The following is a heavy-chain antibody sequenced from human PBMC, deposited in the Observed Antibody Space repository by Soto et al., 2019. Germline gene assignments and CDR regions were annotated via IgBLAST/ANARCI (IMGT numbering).Heavy chain of an antibody. Sequence: PGGSLRLSCAASGFTVSSNYMSWVRQAPGKGLEWVSAISGSGGSTYYADSVKGRFTISRDNSKNTLYLQMNSLRAEDTAVYYCAKALSWRSGSSPYDAFDIWGQGTMVTVSS. J-gene: IGHJ3*02. V-gene: IGHV3-23*01. CDR3: AKALSWRSGSSPYDAFDI. CDR1: GFTVSSNY. CDR2: ISGSGGST. D-gene: IGHD1-26*01.